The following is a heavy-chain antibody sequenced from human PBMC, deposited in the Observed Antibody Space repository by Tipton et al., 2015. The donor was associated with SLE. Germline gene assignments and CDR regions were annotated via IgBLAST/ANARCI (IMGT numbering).Heavy chain of an antibody. D-gene: IGHD3-22*01. CDR3: ALQYDSSGYYWF. J-gene: IGHJ4*02. CDR1: GGSISTSNYY. Sequence: TLSLTCTVSGGSISTSNYYWAWIRQSPGKGLEWIGTIYHSGSTWYNPSLKSRVTISVDKNQFSLKLTSVTAADTAVYYCALQYDSSGYYWFWGQGTLVTVSS. V-gene: IGHV4-39*07. CDR2: IYHSGST.